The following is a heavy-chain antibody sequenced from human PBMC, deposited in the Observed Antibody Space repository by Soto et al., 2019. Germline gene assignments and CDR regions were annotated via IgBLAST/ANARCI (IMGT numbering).Heavy chain of an antibody. CDR1: GFTFSSYG. D-gene: IGHD3-10*01. V-gene: IGHV3-33*01. Sequence: GGSLRLSCAASGFTFSSYGMHWVRQAPGKGLEWVAVIWYDGSNKYYADSVKGRFTISRDNSKNTLYLQMNSLRAEDTAVYYCARDGFEEVWFGELLRGTYYYYYMDVWGKGTTVTVSS. CDR2: IWYDGSNK. J-gene: IGHJ6*03. CDR3: ARDGFEEVWFGELLRGTYYYYYMDV.